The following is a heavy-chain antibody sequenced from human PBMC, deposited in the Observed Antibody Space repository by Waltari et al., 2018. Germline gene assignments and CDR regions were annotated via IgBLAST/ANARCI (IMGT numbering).Heavy chain of an antibody. Sequence: EVQLVESGGGLVQPGGSLRLSCAASGFTFSSSWMSWVRQAPGKGLEWVANIKQDGSEKYYVASGKCRFTISRDNAKNSLYLQMNSLRAEDTAVYYCARDSYDYYGMDVWGQGTTVTVSS. CDR1: GFTFSSSW. CDR3: ARDSYDYYGMDV. V-gene: IGHV3-7*01. CDR2: IKQDGSEK. J-gene: IGHJ6*02.